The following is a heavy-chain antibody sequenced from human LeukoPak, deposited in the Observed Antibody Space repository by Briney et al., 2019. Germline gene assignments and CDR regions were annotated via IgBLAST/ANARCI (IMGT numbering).Heavy chain of an antibody. Sequence: PGGSLRLSCAASGVNFSNAWMSWVRQAPGKGLEWVGRIKSKTDGGTTDYAAPVKGRFTISRDDSKNTLYLQMNSLKTEDTAVYYCTTMNIVVVPAATTGQYYYYYYMDVWGKGTTVTVSS. CDR3: TTMNIVVVPAATTGQYYYYYYMDV. J-gene: IGHJ6*03. CDR1: GVNFSNAW. V-gene: IGHV3-15*01. CDR2: IKSKTDGGTT. D-gene: IGHD2-2*01.